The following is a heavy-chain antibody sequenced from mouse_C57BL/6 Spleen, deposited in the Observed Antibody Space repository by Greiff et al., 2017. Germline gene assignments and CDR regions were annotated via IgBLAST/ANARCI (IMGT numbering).Heavy chain of an antibody. CDR1: GYTFTDYE. CDR2: IDPETGGT. Sequence: QVHVKQSGAELVRPGASVTLSCKASGYTFTDYEMHWVKQTPVHGLEWIGAIDPETGGTAYNQKFKGKAILTAAKSSSTAYMELRSLTSEDSAVYYCTRYGYGDYWGQGTTLTVSS. V-gene: IGHV1-15*01. J-gene: IGHJ2*01. CDR3: TRYGYGDY. D-gene: IGHD1-2*01.